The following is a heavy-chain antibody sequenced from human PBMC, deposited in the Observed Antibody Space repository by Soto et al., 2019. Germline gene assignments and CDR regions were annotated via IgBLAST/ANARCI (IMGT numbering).Heavy chain of an antibody. CDR2: IIPILGVA. D-gene: IGHD4-17*01. Sequence: QVQLVQSGAEVKKPGSSVKVSCKASGDTFSHHTISWVRQAPGQGLEWMGRIIPILGVANYAQKFQGRVTITADKSTTTAYMELSSLRSADTAVYYCARVAEMGTVTEGYYYYMDVWGKGTTVTVSS. CDR3: ARVAEMGTVTEGYYYYMDV. CDR1: GDTFSHHT. J-gene: IGHJ6*03. V-gene: IGHV1-69*04.